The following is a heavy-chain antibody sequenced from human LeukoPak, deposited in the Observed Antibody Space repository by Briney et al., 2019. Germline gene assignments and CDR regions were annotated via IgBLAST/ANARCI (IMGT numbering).Heavy chain of an antibody. D-gene: IGHD4-17*01. CDR3: AMGTTVTTSGYVDY. J-gene: IGHJ4*02. Sequence: SETLSLTCTVSGGSISSYYWSWIRQPPGKGLEWIGYIYYSGSTNYNPSLKSRVTISVDTSKNQFSLKLSSVTAADTAVYYCAMGTTVTTSGYVDYWGQGTLVTVSS. CDR2: IYYSGST. V-gene: IGHV4-59*01. CDR1: GGSISSYY.